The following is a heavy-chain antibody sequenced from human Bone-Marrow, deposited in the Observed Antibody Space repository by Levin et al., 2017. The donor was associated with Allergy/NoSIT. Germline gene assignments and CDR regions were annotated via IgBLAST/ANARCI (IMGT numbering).Heavy chain of an antibody. Sequence: GGSLRLSCAASGFTFSSYWMSWVRQAPGKGLEWVANIKQDGSEKYYVDSVKGRFTISRDNAKNSLYLQMNSLRAEDTAVYYSPPTTLEVVDPWGQGTLVTVSS. CDR3: PPTTLEVVDP. V-gene: IGHV3-7*01. D-gene: IGHD1-14*01. J-gene: IGHJ5*02. CDR1: GFTFSSYW. CDR2: IKQDGSEK.